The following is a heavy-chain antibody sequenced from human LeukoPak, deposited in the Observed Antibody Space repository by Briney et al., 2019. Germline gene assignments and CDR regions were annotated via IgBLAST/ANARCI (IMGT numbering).Heavy chain of an antibody. D-gene: IGHD3-22*01. CDR1: GFTFSNAW. Sequence: GGSLRLSCAASGFTFSNAWMSWVRQAPGKGLEWVGRIKSKTDGGTTDYAAPVKGRFTISRDDSKNTLYLQMNSLKTEDTAVYYCTTDQYYYDSSGYFFLGGWGQGTLVTVSS. J-gene: IGHJ4*02. CDR2: IKSKTDGGTT. CDR3: TTDQYYYDSSGYFFLGG. V-gene: IGHV3-15*01.